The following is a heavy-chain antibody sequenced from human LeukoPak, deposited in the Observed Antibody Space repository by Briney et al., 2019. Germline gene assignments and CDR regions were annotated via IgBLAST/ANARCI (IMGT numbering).Heavy chain of an antibody. Sequence: PSETLSLTCAGYGGSFSGYYWSWIRQPPGKGLEWIGEINHSGSTNYNPSLKSRVTISVDTSKNQFSLKLSSVTAADTAVYYCARAAPMYSSSWSLDYWGQGTLVTVSS. J-gene: IGHJ4*02. CDR1: GGSFSGYY. D-gene: IGHD6-13*01. CDR2: INHSGST. V-gene: IGHV4-34*01. CDR3: ARAAPMYSSSWSLDY.